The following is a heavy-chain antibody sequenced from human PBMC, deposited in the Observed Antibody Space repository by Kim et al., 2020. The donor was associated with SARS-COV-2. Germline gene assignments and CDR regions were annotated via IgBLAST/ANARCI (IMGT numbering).Heavy chain of an antibody. J-gene: IGHJ6*02. CDR1: GASISSSPYS. Sequence: SETLSLTCTVSGASISSSPYSWGWIRQPPGMGLDWIGNMYYSGGTYYNPSLKSRVPISADTSKNTFSLNLTSVSATDTAVYYCAKGLSVSGQGTPVT. CDR2: MYYSGGT. CDR3: AKGLSV. V-gene: IGHV4-39*01.